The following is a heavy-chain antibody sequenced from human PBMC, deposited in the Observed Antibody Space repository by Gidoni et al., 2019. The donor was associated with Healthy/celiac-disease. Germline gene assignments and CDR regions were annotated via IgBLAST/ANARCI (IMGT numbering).Heavy chain of an antibody. CDR1: VYRFTSYW. CDR2: IYPGDSDT. D-gene: IGHD6-13*01. CDR3: ARFTQRGSSWFFDY. V-gene: IGHV5-51*03. Sequence: EVQLVQSGAEVQKPGESLKISCQGSVYRFTSYWIGWVRQMPGKGLEWMRIIYPGDSDTRYSPSFQGQVTISADKSISTAYLQWSSLKASDTAMYYCARFTQRGSSWFFDYWGQGTLVTVSS. J-gene: IGHJ4*02.